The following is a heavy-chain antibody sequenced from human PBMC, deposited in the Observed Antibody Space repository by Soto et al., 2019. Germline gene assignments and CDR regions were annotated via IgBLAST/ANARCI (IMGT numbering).Heavy chain of an antibody. Sequence: SVKVSCKASGDTFSSYAISWVRQAPGQGLEWMGGIIPIFGTANYAQKFQGRVTITADESTSTAYMELSSLRSEDTAVYYCARSKPGYSYGDFDYWGQGTLVTVSS. V-gene: IGHV1-69*13. CDR1: GDTFSSYA. D-gene: IGHD5-18*01. CDR3: ARSKPGYSYGDFDY. J-gene: IGHJ4*02. CDR2: IIPIFGTA.